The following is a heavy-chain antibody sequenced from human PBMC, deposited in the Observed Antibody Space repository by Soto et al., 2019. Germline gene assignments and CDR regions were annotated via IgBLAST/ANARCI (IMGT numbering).Heavy chain of an antibody. Sequence: QVQLQESGPGLVKPSETLSLTCTVSGGSISSYYWSWIRQPPGKGLEWIGYIYYSGSTNYNPSLKSRVTISVDTSKNQFSLKLSSVTAADTAVYYCASNGYCSGGSCSEYGYWGQGTLVTVSS. CDR1: GGSISSYY. D-gene: IGHD2-15*01. V-gene: IGHV4-59*01. CDR3: ASNGYCSGGSCSEYGY. J-gene: IGHJ4*02. CDR2: IYYSGST.